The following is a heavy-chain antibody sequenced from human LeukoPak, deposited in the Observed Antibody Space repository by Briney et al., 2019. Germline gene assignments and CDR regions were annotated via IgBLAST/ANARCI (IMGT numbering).Heavy chain of an antibody. V-gene: IGHV1-18*04. Sequence: EASVKVSCKASGFTFTSHGISWVRQAPGQGLEWMGWISVYNGNTNYAQKFQGRVTMTTDASTSTAFMEPRSLRSDDTAVYYCARDKGYCSGGNCYYWFDPWGQGTLVTVSS. D-gene: IGHD2-15*01. J-gene: IGHJ5*02. CDR1: GFTFTSHG. CDR2: ISVYNGNT. CDR3: ARDKGYCSGGNCYYWFDP.